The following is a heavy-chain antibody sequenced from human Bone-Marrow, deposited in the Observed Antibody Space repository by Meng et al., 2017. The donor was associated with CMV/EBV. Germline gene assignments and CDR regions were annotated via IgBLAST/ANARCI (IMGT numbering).Heavy chain of an antibody. J-gene: IGHJ4*02. Sequence: SCKASGYTFSGYYIHWVRQAPGQGLEWMGWINPNSGDTNHAQKFQGRVTVTRDTTVSTAYMELSRLASDDTAVYYCARVGTIRNFGYWGQGTLVTVSS. D-gene: IGHD3-10*01. CDR3: ARVGTIRNFGY. V-gene: IGHV1-2*02. CDR1: GYTFSGYY. CDR2: INPNSGDT.